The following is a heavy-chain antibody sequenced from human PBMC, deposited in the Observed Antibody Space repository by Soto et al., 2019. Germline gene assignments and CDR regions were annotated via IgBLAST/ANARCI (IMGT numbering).Heavy chain of an antibody. CDR2: ISGSGGST. CDR3: SGGVVEVAAYYYHYYGMDV. Sequence: PGGSLRLSCAASGFTFSSYAMSWVRQAPGKGLEWVSAISGSGGSTYYADSVKGRFTISRDNSKNTLYLQMNSLRAEDTAVYYCSGGVVEVAAYYYHYYGMDVWGQGTTVTVSS. CDR1: GFTFSSYA. J-gene: IGHJ6*02. V-gene: IGHV3-23*01. D-gene: IGHD2-15*01.